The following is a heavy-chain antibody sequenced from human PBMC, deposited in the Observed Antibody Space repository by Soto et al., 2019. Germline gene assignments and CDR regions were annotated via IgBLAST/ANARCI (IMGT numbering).Heavy chain of an antibody. J-gene: IGHJ5*02. D-gene: IGHD2-8*02. CDR2: IIPILGIA. CDR3: ASLGGGLGRVVYAHNWFDP. Sequence: GASVKVSCKASGGTFSSYTISWVRQAPGQGLEWMGRIIPILGIANYAQKFQGRVTITADKSTSTAYMELSSLRSEDTAVYYCASLGGGLGRVVYAHNWFDPWGQGTLVTVSS. CDR1: GGTFSSYT. V-gene: IGHV1-69*02.